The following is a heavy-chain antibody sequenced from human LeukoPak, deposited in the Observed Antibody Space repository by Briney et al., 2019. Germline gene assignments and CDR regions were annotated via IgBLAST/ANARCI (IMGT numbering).Heavy chain of an antibody. CDR2: IRYDVSNK. CDR1: GFTFSIYG. D-gene: IGHD2-8*01. J-gene: IGHJ4*02. V-gene: IGHV3-30*02. CDR3: AKAPRRYCTNALCYYFVC. Sequence: GGSQRLSCAASGFTFSIYGMHWVRQAPGEGLEWVAFIRYDVSNKYYADSVEGRFTISRDNSKHTLCQQINRLRAEHTAVYYCAKAPRRYCTNALCYYFVCWGEGTLVTDCS.